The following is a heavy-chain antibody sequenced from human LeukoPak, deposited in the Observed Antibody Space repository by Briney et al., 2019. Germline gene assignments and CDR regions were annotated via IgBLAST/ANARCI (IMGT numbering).Heavy chain of an antibody. CDR2: IHPSGGNS. CDR1: GYTFTSHY. V-gene: IGHV1-46*01. Sequence: ASVKISCKASGYTFTSHYVHWVRQAPGQGLEWMGIIHPSGGNSRNTQNFQGRVTMTRDTSTSTVYLELSSLRSEDTAVYYCARTTTYYYDSSGYYPDYWGQGTLVTVSS. D-gene: IGHD3-22*01. J-gene: IGHJ4*02. CDR3: ARTTTYYYDSSGYYPDY.